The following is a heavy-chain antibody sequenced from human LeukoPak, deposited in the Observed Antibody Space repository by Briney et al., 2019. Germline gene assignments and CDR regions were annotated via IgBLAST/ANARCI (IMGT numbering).Heavy chain of an antibody. D-gene: IGHD6-19*01. Sequence: PGGSLRLSCAASGFTVSSNYMSWVRQAPGKGLEWVSAITGGGGSTYYADSVKGRVTISRDNSKNTLYLQMNSLRADDTAVYYCAKGSSSGWPYYFDYWGQGTLVTVSS. J-gene: IGHJ4*02. CDR2: ITGGGGST. CDR3: AKGSSSGWPYYFDY. V-gene: IGHV3-23*01. CDR1: GFTVSSNY.